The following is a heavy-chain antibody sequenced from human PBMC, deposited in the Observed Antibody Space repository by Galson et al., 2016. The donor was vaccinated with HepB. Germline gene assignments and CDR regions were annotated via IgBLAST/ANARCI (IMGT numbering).Heavy chain of an antibody. D-gene: IGHD3-22*01. CDR2: TGTGTGYK. Sequence: SLRLSCAASGFTLRSYSMTWVRQAPGKGLEWVSSTGTGTGYKYYAGSVRGRFTISRDNSKDILFLQMNSLRAEDTAVYYCAKGVDHTSAYYYFYWGQGTLVTVSS. CDR1: GFTLRSYS. V-gene: IGHV3-21*04. CDR3: AKGVDHTSAYYYFY. J-gene: IGHJ4*02.